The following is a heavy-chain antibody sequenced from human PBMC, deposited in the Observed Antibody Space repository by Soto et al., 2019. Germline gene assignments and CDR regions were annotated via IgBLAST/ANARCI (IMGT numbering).Heavy chain of an antibody. J-gene: IGHJ5*02. Sequence: ASVKVSCKASGYTFTSYGISWVRQAPGQGLEWMGWISAYSGNTNYAQKLQGRVTMTTDTSTSTAYMELRSLRSDDTAVYYCAKPIPGITEMYWCNPGGKETLVTFSS. V-gene: IGHV1-18*01. D-gene: IGHD1-20*01. CDR2: ISAYSGNT. CDR3: AKPIPGITEMYWCNP. CDR1: GYTFTSYG.